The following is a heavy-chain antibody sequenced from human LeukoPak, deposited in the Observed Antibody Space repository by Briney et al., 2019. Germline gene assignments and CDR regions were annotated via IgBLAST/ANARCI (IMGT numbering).Heavy chain of an antibody. V-gene: IGHV3-30*03. CDR1: GFTFSSYG. J-gene: IGHJ3*02. Sequence: GGSLRLSCAASGFTFSSYGMHWVRQAPGRGLEWVAVISYDGSNKYYADSVKGRFTISRDNSKNTLYLQMNSLRAEDTAVYYCRSLMAGRQDAFDIWGQGTMVTVSS. CDR2: ISYDGSNK. D-gene: IGHD5-24*01. CDR3: RSLMAGRQDAFDI.